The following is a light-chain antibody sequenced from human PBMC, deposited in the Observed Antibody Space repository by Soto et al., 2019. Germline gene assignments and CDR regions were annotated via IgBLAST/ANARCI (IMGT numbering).Light chain of an antibody. CDR1: SSNIGAGYD. CDR2: GNS. J-gene: IGLJ1*01. V-gene: IGLV1-40*01. Sequence: QSVLTQPPSVSGAPGQRVTISCTGGSSNIGAGYDVHWYQQLPGTAPKLLIYGNSNRPSGVPDRFSGSKSGNTASLTVSGLQAEDEADYYCSSYAGSSNVFGTGTKVTVL. CDR3: SSYAGSSNV.